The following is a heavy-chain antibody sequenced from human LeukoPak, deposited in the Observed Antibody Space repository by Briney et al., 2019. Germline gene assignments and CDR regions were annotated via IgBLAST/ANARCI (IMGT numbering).Heavy chain of an antibody. CDR3: QKTAYEILTGYLFDY. J-gene: IGHJ4*02. Sequence: GASVKVFCKASGGTFSSYASSWVRQAPGQGLEWIGGIIPIFGTANYAQKFQGRVTITADESTSTAYMELSSLRSEDTVFFFKQKTAYEILTGYLFDYWGQGTLVTVSS. CDR1: GGTFSSYA. CDR2: IIPIFGTA. V-gene: IGHV1-69*13. D-gene: IGHD3-9*01.